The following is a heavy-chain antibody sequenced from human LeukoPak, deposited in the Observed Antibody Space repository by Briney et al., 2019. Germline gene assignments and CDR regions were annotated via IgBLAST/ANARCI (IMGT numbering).Heavy chain of an antibody. CDR1: GFTFTSSA. CDR3: AATTMNVAASGAFDI. Sequence: SVKVSCKASGFTFTSSAVQWVRQARGQRLEWIGWIVVGSGNTNYAQKFQERVTITRDMSTSTAYMELSSLRSEDTAVHYCAATTMNVAASGAFDIWGQGTMVTVSS. V-gene: IGHV1-58*01. J-gene: IGHJ3*02. CDR2: IVVGSGNT. D-gene: IGHD3-10*01.